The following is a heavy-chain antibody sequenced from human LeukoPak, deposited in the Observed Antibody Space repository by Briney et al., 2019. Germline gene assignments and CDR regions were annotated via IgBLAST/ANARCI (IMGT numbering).Heavy chain of an antibody. CDR1: GFTFSTYW. CDR3: AKDMGPFLLLDYYGSGSYNYYYYGMDV. Sequence: QAGGSLRLSCAASGFTFSTYWMSWVRQAPGKGLEWVANIKQDGSERDYVDSVKGRFTISRDNAKNSLYLQMNSLRAEDTALYYCAKDMGPFLLLDYYGSGSYNYYYYGMDVWGQGTTVTVSS. D-gene: IGHD3-10*01. CDR2: IKQDGSER. V-gene: IGHV3-7*03. J-gene: IGHJ6*02.